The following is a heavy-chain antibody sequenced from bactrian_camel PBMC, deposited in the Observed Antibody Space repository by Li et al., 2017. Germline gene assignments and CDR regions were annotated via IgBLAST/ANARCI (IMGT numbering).Heavy chain of an antibody. J-gene: IGHJ4*01. CDR1: GYTYNRNC. V-gene: IGHV3S1*01. CDR2: IATGSGNT. D-gene: IGHD6*01. CDR3: AADQLYGTCRDVLDFPA. Sequence: QVQLVESGGGSVQAGGSLRLSCAASGYTYNRNCMAWFRQAPGKEREGVARIATGSGNTYYADSVKGRFTISQDNAKNTVYLQMNSLKPEDTGMYYCAADQLYGTCRDVLDFPARGQGTQVTVS.